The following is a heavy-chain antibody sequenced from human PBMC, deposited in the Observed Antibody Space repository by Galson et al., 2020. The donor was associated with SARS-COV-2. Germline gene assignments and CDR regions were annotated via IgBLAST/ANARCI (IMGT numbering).Heavy chain of an antibody. CDR2: SHHSGKI. Sequence: SETLSLTCIVSGCSVTSRSYFWAWIRQPPGKGLEWIGSSHHSGKISYTPSLKSRVTISVDTSKNQFSLRLNSVTAADTAVYYCARQSIAIELWLEGGDWFDPWGQGTLFTVSS. J-gene: IGHJ5*02. D-gene: IGHD3-10*01. CDR1: GCSVTSRSYF. CDR3: ARQSIAIELWLEGGDWFDP. V-gene: IGHV4-39*01.